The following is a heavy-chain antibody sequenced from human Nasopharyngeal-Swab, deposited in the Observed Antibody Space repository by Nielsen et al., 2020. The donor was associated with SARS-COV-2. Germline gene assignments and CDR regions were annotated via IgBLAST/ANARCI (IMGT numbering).Heavy chain of an antibody. V-gene: IGHV3-23*01. J-gene: IGHJ5*02. D-gene: IGHD3-3*01. Sequence: WIRQPPGKGLQWVSSISPSGDSTYNADSVKGRFTLLRDTSVNTLYLQMNSLRAEDTAVYYCARGSFEELTIFGVVYSTNWFDPWGQGTLVTVSS. CDR2: ISPSGDST. CDR3: ARGSFEELTIFGVVYSTNWFDP.